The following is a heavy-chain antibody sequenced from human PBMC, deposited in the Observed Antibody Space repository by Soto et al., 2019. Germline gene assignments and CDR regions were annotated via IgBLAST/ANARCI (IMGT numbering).Heavy chain of an antibody. V-gene: IGHV3-53*02. CDR2: FSSDGSE. CDR1: GFTVSSNS. J-gene: IGHJ4*02. Sequence: EVQLVETGGGLIQLGGSLRLSCAASGFTVSSNSVSWVRQAPGKGLEWVSVFSSDGSEYYSASVKGGFTVSRVSSKNTISLQMNSLRAEDAALYYCARDNSSQGDGFDSWGLGTLVTVSS. CDR3: ARDNSSQGDGFDS. D-gene: IGHD3-16*01.